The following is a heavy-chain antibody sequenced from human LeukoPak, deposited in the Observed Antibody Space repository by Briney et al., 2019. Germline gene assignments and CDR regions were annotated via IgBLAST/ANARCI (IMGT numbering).Heavy chain of an antibody. D-gene: IGHD3-22*01. V-gene: IGHV3-30*03. CDR3: ARSGNNDSSGYYFDY. CDR2: ISYDGSNK. J-gene: IGHJ4*02. CDR1: GFTFSSYG. Sequence: GRSLRLSCAASGFTFSSYGMHWVRQTPGKGLEWVSVISYDGSNKYYADSVKGRFTISRDNSKNTLYLQMSSLRAEDTAVYYCARSGNNDSSGYYFDYWGQGTLVTVSS.